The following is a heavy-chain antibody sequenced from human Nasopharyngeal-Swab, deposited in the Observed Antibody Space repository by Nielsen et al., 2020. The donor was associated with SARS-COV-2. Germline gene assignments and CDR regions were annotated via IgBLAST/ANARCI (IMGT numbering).Heavy chain of an antibody. D-gene: IGHD3-22*01. CDR1: GFIFSASA. J-gene: IGHJ4*02. Sequence: GESLKISCAASGFIFSASAIHWVRQASGKGLEWVGRIGDKEHNYATTYGASVQGRFTISRDNSKNTLYLQMNSLRAEDTAVYYCARYDDYYDSSGYAYWGQGTLVTVSS. V-gene: IGHV3-73*01. CDR2: IGDKEHNYAT. CDR3: ARYDDYYDSSGYAY.